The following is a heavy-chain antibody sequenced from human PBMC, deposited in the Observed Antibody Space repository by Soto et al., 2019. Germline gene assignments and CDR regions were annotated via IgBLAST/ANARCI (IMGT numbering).Heavy chain of an antibody. Sequence: SGGSLRLSCAASGFTFSSYWMHWVRQAPGKGLVWVSRINSDGSSTSYADSVKGRFTISRDNAKNTLYLQMNSLRAEDTAVYYCARDPNIHTYYDFWSGYYLAFDIWGQGTMVTVSS. D-gene: IGHD3-3*01. V-gene: IGHV3-74*01. J-gene: IGHJ3*02. CDR2: INSDGSST. CDR1: GFTFSSYW. CDR3: ARDPNIHTYYDFWSGYYLAFDI.